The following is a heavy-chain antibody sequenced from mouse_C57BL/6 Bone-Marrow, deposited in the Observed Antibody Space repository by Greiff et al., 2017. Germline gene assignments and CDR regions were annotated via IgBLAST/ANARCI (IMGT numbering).Heavy chain of an antibody. J-gene: IGHJ3*01. CDR1: GFTFSDYG. CDR3: ARDDGYSPAWFAY. D-gene: IGHD2-3*01. Sequence: EVKVVESGGGLVKPGGSLKLSCAASGFTFSDYGMHWVRQAPEKGLEWVAYISSGSSTIYYADTVKGRFTISRDNAKNTLFLQMTSLRSEDTAMYYCARDDGYSPAWFAYWGQGTLVTVSA. V-gene: IGHV5-17*01. CDR2: ISSGSSTI.